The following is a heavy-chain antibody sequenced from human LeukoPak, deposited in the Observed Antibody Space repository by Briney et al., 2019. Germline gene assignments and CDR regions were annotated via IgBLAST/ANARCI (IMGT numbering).Heavy chain of an antibody. V-gene: IGHV3-7*01. CDR1: GFTFRNSW. CDR2: IKQDGSER. CDR3: ARAYY. J-gene: IGHJ4*02. Sequence: PGGSLRLSCAAPGFTFRNSWMSWVRQAPGKGLEWVANIKQDGSERDYVDSVKGRFTISRDNAENSLYLQMNSLRAEDTAVYYCARAYYWGQGTLVSVSS. D-gene: IGHD2-21*01.